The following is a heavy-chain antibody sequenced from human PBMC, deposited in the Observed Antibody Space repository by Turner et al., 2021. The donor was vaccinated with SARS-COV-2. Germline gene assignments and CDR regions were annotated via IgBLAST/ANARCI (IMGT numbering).Heavy chain of an antibody. J-gene: IGHJ5*02. Sequence: QVQLQESGPGLVKPSENLSLTCTVSGGSISTYSWSWVRQPAGKGLEWIGRIYASGSTDYNPSLKSRVTMSVDTSKIQFSLRLTSVTAADTAMYYCARELRFNWFDPWGHGTLVTVS. V-gene: IGHV4-4*07. CDR3: ARELRFNWFDP. D-gene: IGHD3-3*01. CDR1: GGSISTYS. CDR2: IYASGST.